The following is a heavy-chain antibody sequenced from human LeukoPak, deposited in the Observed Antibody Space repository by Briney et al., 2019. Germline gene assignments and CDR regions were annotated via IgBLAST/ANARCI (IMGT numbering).Heavy chain of an antibody. CDR3: ARGRATTPTSGAFDI. V-gene: IGHV3-33*01. J-gene: IGHJ3*02. CDR1: GFTFSSYG. Sequence: GGSLRLSCAASGFTFSSYGMHWVRQAPGKGLEWVAVIWYDGSNKYYADSVKGRFTISRVNSKNTLYLQMNSLRAEDTAVYYCARGRATTPTSGAFDIWGQGTMVTVSS. D-gene: IGHD1-26*01. CDR2: IWYDGSNK.